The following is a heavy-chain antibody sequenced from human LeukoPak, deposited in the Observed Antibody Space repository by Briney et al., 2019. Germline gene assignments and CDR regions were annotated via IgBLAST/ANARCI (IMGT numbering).Heavy chain of an antibody. CDR1: GYSFTTFW. CDR2: IYPGDSDT. CDR3: ARERWLDAFDI. V-gene: IGHV5-51*01. D-gene: IGHD5-24*01. Sequence: GESLKISCKGSGYSFTTFWIGWVRQMPGKGLEWMGIIYPGDSDTRYSPSFQGQVTISADKSISTAYLQWSSLKASDTAMYYCARERWLDAFDIWGQGTMVTVSS. J-gene: IGHJ3*02.